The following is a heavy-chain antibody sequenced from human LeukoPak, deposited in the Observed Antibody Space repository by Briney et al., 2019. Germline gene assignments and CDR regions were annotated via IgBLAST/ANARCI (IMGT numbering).Heavy chain of an antibody. V-gene: IGHV4-31*03. CDR3: ARDQPRYFDWLLRPDAFDI. D-gene: IGHD3-9*01. Sequence: SETLSLTCTVSGGSISSSSYYWGWIRQHPGKGLEWIGYIYYSGSTYYNPSLKSRVTISVDTSKNQFSLKLSSVTAADTAVYYCARDQPRYFDWLLRPDAFDIWGQGTMVTVSS. J-gene: IGHJ3*02. CDR2: IYYSGST. CDR1: GGSISSSSYY.